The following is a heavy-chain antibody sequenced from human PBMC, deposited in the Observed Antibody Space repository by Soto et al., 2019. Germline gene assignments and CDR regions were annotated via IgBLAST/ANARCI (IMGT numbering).Heavy chain of an antibody. V-gene: IGHV5-51*01. Sequence: VRQLPGKGLEWMGIIYPGDHETRYSPSFHGKVTISADKSINTAYLQWNSLEASDTAFYFCARSPRSSPYFDYWGQGALVTVSS. CDR2: IYPGDHET. D-gene: IGHD6-13*01. J-gene: IGHJ4*02. CDR3: ARSPRSSPYFDY.